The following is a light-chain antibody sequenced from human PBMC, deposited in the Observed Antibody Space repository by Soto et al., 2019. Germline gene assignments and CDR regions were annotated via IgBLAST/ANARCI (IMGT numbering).Light chain of an antibody. V-gene: IGKV1-12*01. CDR1: QRISRW. Sequence: DIQMTQFPSSVSASVGDRITITCRASQRISRWLGWYQQKPGRAPKLLIYAASNLQSGVTSRFSGSGSGTDFTLTITSLQAEDFATYHCQQAYNFPFTFGPGTKVDI. J-gene: IGKJ3*01. CDR2: AAS. CDR3: QQAYNFPFT.